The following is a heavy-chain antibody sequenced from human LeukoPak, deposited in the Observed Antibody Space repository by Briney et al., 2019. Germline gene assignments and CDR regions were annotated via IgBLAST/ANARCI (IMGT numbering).Heavy chain of an antibody. CDR3: ARGGGKVATEGTPDY. D-gene: IGHD2-15*01. J-gene: IGHJ4*02. Sequence: GGSLRLSCAASGFTFSNAWMSWVRQAPGKGLEWVSSISSSSSYIYYADSVKGRFTISRDNAKNSLYLQMNSLRAEDTAVYYCARGGGKVATEGTPDYWGQGTLVTVSS. V-gene: IGHV3-21*01. CDR2: ISSSSSYI. CDR1: GFTFSNAW.